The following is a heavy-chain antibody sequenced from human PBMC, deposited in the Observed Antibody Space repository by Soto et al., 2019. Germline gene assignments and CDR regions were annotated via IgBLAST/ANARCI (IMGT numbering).Heavy chain of an antibody. D-gene: IGHD3-3*01. CDR3: AKDGAIFGVVIMGTHMDV. Sequence: GGSLRLSCAASGFTFSSYGMHWVRQAPGKGLEWVAVISYDGSNKYYADSVKGRFTISRDNSKNTLYLQMNSLRAEDTAVYYCAKDGAIFGVVIMGTHMDVWGKGTTVTAP. V-gene: IGHV3-30*18. J-gene: IGHJ6*03. CDR1: GFTFSSYG. CDR2: ISYDGSNK.